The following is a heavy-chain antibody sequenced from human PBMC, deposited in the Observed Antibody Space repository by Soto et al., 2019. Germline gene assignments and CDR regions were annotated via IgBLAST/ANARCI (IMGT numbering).Heavy chain of an antibody. CDR3: ARDQSPYYDYVWGSSTQFYGMDV. V-gene: IGHV3-30-3*01. D-gene: IGHD3-16*01. J-gene: IGHJ6*02. CDR2: ISYDGSNK. CDR1: GFTFSSYA. Sequence: HPGGSLRLACAASGFTFSSYAMHWVRQAPGKGLEWVAVISYDGSNKYYADSVKGRFTISRDNSKNTLYLQMNSLRAEDTAVYYCARDQSPYYDYVWGSSTQFYGMDVWGQGTTVTVSS.